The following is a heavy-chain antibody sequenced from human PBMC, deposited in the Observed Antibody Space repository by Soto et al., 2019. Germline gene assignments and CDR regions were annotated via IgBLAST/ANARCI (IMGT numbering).Heavy chain of an antibody. J-gene: IGHJ4*02. D-gene: IGHD2-2*01. Sequence: QVQLQESGPGLVKPSETLSLTCTVSGGSISSYYWSWIRQPPGKGQEWIGYIYYTGSSNYNPSLKSRVTISVDTSKNQFSLKLSSVTAADTAVYYCARGIGQQLPPLDWGQGTLVTVSS. CDR1: GGSISSYY. CDR2: IYYTGSS. CDR3: ARGIGQQLPPLD. V-gene: IGHV4-59*01.